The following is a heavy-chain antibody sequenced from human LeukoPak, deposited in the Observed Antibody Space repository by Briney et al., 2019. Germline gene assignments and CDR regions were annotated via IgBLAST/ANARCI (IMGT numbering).Heavy chain of an antibody. V-gene: IGHV5-51*01. Sequence: GESLKISCKGSGYSFTSYWIGWVRQMPGKGLEGMGIIYPGDSDTRYSPSFQGQVTISADKSISTAYLQWSSLKASDTAMYYCARRSNDYGDLYYFDYWGQGTLVTVSS. CDR3: ARRSNDYGDLYYFDY. D-gene: IGHD4-17*01. J-gene: IGHJ4*02. CDR2: IYPGDSDT. CDR1: GYSFTSYW.